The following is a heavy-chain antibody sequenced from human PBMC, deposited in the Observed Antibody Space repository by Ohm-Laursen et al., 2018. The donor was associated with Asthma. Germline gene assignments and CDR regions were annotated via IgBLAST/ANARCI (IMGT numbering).Heavy chain of an antibody. D-gene: IGHD2-15*01. Sequence: SSVKVSCKPLGGTLGTSVIGWVRQAPGQGLEWLGGINSVFGTSTYAQKFHDRFTITADESTSTVYMTLSSLTSEDTAVYYCARKAGSCITSNCYSLNFWGQGTLVTVSS. CDR2: INSVFGTS. CDR3: ARKAGSCITSNCYSLNF. CDR1: GGTLGTSV. J-gene: IGHJ4*02. V-gene: IGHV1-69*01.